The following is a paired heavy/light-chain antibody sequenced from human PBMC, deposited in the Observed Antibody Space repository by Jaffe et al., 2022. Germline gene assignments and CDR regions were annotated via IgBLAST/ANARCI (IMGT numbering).Heavy chain of an antibody. CDR2: ISHDGTKT. CDR3: AKDFWNDNGAD. CDR1: VF. V-gene: IGHV3-30*02. J-gene: IGHJ4*02. Sequence: QVQVVESGGGVVQPGGSLTLSCAASVFNWVRQAPGKGLEWVAYISHDGTKTEYADSVRGRFTISRDRSRNTLYLQMSSLRAEDTAVYYCAKDFWNDNGADWGQGTLITVSS. D-gene: IGHD3-3*01.
Light chain of an antibody. V-gene: IGKV2-24*01. J-gene: IGKJ5*01. CDR2: KIS. CDR3: MHATQFPIT. CDR1: QSLVHSNGNTY. Sequence: DIVLTQTPLSSPVTLGQPASISCRSSQSLVHSNGNTYLTWLQQRPGQPPRFLIYKISNRFSGVPDRFSGSGAGTDFTLKISRVEAEDVGLYYCMHATQFPITFGQGTRLEIK.